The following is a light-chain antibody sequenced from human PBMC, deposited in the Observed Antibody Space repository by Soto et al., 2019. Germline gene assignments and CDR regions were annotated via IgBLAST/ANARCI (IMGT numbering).Light chain of an antibody. V-gene: IGLV2-14*01. CDR2: EVS. CDR1: SSDVGGYNY. Sequence: QSALTQPASVSGSPGQSITISCTGTSSDVGGYNYVSWYQQHPGQAPQLMIYEVSNRPSGVSNRFSGSKSANTASLTISGLQTEDEADYYCTSYTTTSPPLFGGGTKLTVL. J-gene: IGLJ2*01. CDR3: TSYTTTSPPL.